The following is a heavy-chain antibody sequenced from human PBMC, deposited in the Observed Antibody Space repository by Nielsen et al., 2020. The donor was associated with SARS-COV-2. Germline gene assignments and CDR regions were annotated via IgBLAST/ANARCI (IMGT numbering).Heavy chain of an antibody. CDR3: ARVFAAAIGYYDFWSGRNNYYYYGMDV. CDR2: IIPIFGTA. D-gene: IGHD3-3*01. CDR1: GGTFSSYA. Sequence: SVKVSCKASGGTFSSYAISWVRQAPGQGLEWMGGIIPIFGTANYAQKFQGRVTITADKSTSTAYMELSSLRSEDTAVYYCARVFAAAIGYYDFWSGRNNYYYYGMDVWGQGTTVIVSS. V-gene: IGHV1-69*06. J-gene: IGHJ6*02.